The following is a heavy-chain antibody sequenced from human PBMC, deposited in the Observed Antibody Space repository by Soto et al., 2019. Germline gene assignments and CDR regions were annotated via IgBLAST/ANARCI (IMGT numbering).Heavy chain of an antibody. D-gene: IGHD6-13*01. V-gene: IGHV5-10-1*01. CDR3: ASHPGIAAAGTRWFGP. CDR1: GYSFTSYW. CDR2: IDPSDSYT. J-gene: IGHJ5*02. Sequence: GESLKIAGNGSGYSFTSYWISWVRQMPGKGLEWMGRIDPSDSYTNYSPSFQGHVTISADKSISTAYLQWSSLKASDTAMYYCASHPGIAAAGTRWFGPWGQGTLVTVSS.